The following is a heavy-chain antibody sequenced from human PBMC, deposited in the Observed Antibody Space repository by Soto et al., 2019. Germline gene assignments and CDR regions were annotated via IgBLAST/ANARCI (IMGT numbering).Heavy chain of an antibody. D-gene: IGHD2-21*01. CDR1: GFTFSSYA. J-gene: IGHJ6*02. CDR3: AANCGYNYYYGIDV. Sequence: GGSLRLSCAASGFTFSSYAMSWVRQAPGKGLEWVSAISGSGGSTYYADSVKGRFTISRDNSKNTLYLQMNSLRAEDTAVYYCAANCGYNYYYGIDVRGQRTTVTVS. V-gene: IGHV3-23*01. CDR2: ISGSGGST.